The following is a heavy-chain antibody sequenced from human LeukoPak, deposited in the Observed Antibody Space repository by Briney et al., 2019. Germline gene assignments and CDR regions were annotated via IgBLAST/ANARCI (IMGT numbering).Heavy chain of an antibody. V-gene: IGHV4-31*03. D-gene: IGHD6-6*01. CDR2: IYHSGST. CDR3: ARGAEYGSSPFDY. Sequence: PSETLSLTCTASDGSLSRAVYYWSWIRHHPGKGLEWIGKIYHSGSTYYNPSLQSRATISVDRSKNQFSLKLTSVTAADTAVYYCARGAEYGSSPFDYWGQGSLVTVSS. J-gene: IGHJ4*02. CDR1: DGSLSRAVYY.